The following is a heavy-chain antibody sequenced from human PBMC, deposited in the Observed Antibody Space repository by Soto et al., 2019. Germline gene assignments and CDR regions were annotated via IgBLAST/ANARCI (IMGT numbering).Heavy chain of an antibody. J-gene: IGHJ6*02. Sequence: QLQLQESGPGLVKPSETLSLTCTVSGGSISSSGYYWVWIRQPPGKGLEWVGSLYYSGSTYYNPSLKSRVTTSVDTSKTQSSLTLSSVTAADTAVYYCARQGSFAGLGMDVWGQGTTVTVSS. V-gene: IGHV4-39*01. CDR2: LYYSGST. D-gene: IGHD3-10*01. CDR1: GGSISSSGYY. CDR3: ARQGSFAGLGMDV.